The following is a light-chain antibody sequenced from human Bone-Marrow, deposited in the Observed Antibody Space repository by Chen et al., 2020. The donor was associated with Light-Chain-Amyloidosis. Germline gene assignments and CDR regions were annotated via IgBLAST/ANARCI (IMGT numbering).Light chain of an antibody. CDR1: QSISTY. CDR3: QQSYSTPYT. Sequence: DIQMTQSPSSLSASVGDRVTITCRASQSISTYLNWYQQKPGKAPKLLIYAASSLQSGVSSRFSGSGSGTESTLTISSLQPEDFATYYCQQSYSTPYTFGQGTKLRSN. CDR2: AAS. V-gene: IGKV1-39*01. J-gene: IGKJ2*01.